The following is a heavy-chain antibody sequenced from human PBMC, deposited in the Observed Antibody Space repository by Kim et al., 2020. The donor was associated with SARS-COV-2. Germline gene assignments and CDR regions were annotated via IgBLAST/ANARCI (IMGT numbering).Heavy chain of an antibody. Sequence: SETLSLTCTVSGGSISSGGYYWSWIRQYPGKGLEWIGYIYYSGSANYNPSLKSRVTISVDTSKNQFSLKVTSVTAADTAVYYCARGDDTSHWYFDLWGRGTLVTVSS. CDR3: ARGDDTSHWYFDL. CDR1: GGSISSGGYY. CDR2: IYYSGSA. V-gene: IGHV4-31*03. J-gene: IGHJ2*01. D-gene: IGHD3-22*01.